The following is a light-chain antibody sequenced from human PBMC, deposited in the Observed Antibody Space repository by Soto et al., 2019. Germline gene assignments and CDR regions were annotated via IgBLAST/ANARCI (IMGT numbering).Light chain of an antibody. CDR1: RGISSW. CDR3: QQYDTSPWT. J-gene: IGKJ1*01. V-gene: IGKV1-5*03. CDR2: KAS. Sequence: DIQMTQSPSTLSASVGDRVTITCRASRGISSWLAWYHQKPGKDPTLLIYKASPLENGVSRRFSGSGSGTQFTLTISSLEPDDFAAYYCQQYDTSPWTFGQGTKVEI.